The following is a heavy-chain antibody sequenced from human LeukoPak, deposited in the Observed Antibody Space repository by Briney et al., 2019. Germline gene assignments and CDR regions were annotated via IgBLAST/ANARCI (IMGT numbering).Heavy chain of an antibody. V-gene: IGHV3-30*04. J-gene: IGHJ4*02. CDR3: ASYADCGGSWPLDY. CDR2: ISKDGSNE. Sequence: GGSLRLSCAASGFTFTEYAMLWVRQAPGKGLEWVALISKDGSNEDYVDSVKGRFTISRDNSKNTLFLQMNTLRGEDTAVYYYASYADCGGSWPLDYWGQGTLVIVSS. CDR1: GFTFTEYA. D-gene: IGHD2-15*01.